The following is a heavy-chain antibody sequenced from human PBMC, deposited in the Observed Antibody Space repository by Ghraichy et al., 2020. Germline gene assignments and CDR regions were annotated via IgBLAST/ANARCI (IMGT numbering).Heavy chain of an antibody. V-gene: IGHV3-23*01. CDR1: GFTFSNYA. Sequence: GGSLRLSCAASGFTFSNYAMSWVRQAPGKGLEQVSFISGSGGGTHYADSVKGRFTISRDNTENTLYLQMNSLRAGDTAVYYCAKDRYCSGGSCSLSFDYWGQGTLVTVSS. CDR3: AKDRYCSGGSCSLSFDY. CDR2: ISGSGGGT. J-gene: IGHJ4*02. D-gene: IGHD2-15*01.